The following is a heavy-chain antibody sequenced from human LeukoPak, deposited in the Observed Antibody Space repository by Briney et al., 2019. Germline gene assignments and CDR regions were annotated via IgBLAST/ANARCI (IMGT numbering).Heavy chain of an antibody. CDR1: GGSISSYY. CDR2: IYYSGST. D-gene: IGHD6-19*01. J-gene: IGHJ4*02. V-gene: IGHV4-59*08. CDR3: AGSSGWYAFDY. Sequence: LETLSLTCTVSGGSISSYYWSWIRQPPGKGLEWIGYIYYSGSTNYNPSLKSRVTISVDTSKNQFSLKLTSVTAADTAVYYCAGSSGWYAFDYWGQGTLVTVSS.